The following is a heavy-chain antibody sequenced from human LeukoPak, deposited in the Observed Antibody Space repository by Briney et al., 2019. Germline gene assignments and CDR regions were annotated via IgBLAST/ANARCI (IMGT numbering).Heavy chain of an antibody. Sequence: GGSMRLSCAASGFTFSSYAMSWVRQAPGKGLEWVSAISGSGGSTYYADSVKGRFTISRDNSENTLYLQMNSLRAEDTAVYYCAKDREGDYYGSGTYNHWGQGTLVTVSS. CDR2: ISGSGGST. V-gene: IGHV3-23*01. CDR1: GFTFSSYA. CDR3: AKDREGDYYGSGTYNH. J-gene: IGHJ5*02. D-gene: IGHD3-10*01.